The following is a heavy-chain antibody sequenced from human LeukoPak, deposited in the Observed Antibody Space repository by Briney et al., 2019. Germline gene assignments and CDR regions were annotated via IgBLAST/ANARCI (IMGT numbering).Heavy chain of an antibody. CDR1: GGSFSGYY. Sequence: SETLSLTCAVYGGSFSGYYWSWIRQPPGRGLEWIGEINHSGSTNYNPSLKSRVTISVDTSKNQFSLKLSSVTAADTAVYYCARRGYYYDSSGSYSRKYYFDYWGQGTLVTVSS. D-gene: IGHD3-22*01. J-gene: IGHJ4*02. V-gene: IGHV4-34*01. CDR2: INHSGST. CDR3: ARRGYYYDSSGSYSRKYYFDY.